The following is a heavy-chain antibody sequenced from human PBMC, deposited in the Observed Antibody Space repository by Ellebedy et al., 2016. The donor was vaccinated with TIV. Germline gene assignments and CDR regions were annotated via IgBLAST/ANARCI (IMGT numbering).Heavy chain of an antibody. CDR3: TTDTVTYYYGMDV. CDR1: GFTFSDHY. Sequence: GESLKISXAASGFTFSDHYMDWVRQAPGKGLEWVGRTRNKANSYTTEYAASVKGRFTISRDDSKNSLYLQMNSLKTEDTAVYYCTTDTVTYYYGMDVWGQGTTVTVSS. CDR2: TRNKANSYTT. D-gene: IGHD4-11*01. J-gene: IGHJ6*02. V-gene: IGHV3-72*01.